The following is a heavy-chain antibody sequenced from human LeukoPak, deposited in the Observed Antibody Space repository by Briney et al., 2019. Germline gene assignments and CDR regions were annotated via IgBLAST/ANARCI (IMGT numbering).Heavy chain of an antibody. D-gene: IGHD4-17*01. CDR1: GFTFSSYA. CDR2: ITSTTSYI. Sequence: GGSLRLSCAASGFTFSSYAMNWVRQAPGKGLEWVSSITSTTSYIYYADSVKGRFTTSRDNAKNSVYLQMNSLRAEDTAEYYCARSDDYGDYLVDYWGQGTLVTVSS. CDR3: ARSDDYGDYLVDY. V-gene: IGHV3-21*01. J-gene: IGHJ4*02.